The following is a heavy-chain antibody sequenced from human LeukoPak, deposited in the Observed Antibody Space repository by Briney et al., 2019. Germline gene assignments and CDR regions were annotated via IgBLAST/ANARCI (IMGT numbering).Heavy chain of an antibody. J-gene: IGHJ4*02. Sequence: GGSLRLSCAASGFTFSSYAMSWVRQAPGKGLEWVSAISGSGGSTYYADSVKGRFTISRGNSKNTLYLQMNSLRAEDTAVYYCAKVYYVFWSGYLDYWGQGTLVTVSS. CDR1: GFTFSSYA. CDR3: AKVYYVFWSGYLDY. CDR2: ISGSGGST. V-gene: IGHV3-23*01. D-gene: IGHD3-3*01.